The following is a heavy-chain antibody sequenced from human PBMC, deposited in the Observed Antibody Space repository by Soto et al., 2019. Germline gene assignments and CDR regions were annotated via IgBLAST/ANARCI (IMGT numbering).Heavy chain of an antibody. CDR3: AREGVMGYGDYGFDYYYGMDV. CDR2: IYYSGST. V-gene: IGHV4-59*01. CDR1: GGSISSYY. J-gene: IGHJ6*02. D-gene: IGHD4-17*01. Sequence: QVQLQESGPGLVKPSETLSLTCTVSGGSISSYYWSWIRQPPGKGLEWIGYIYYSGSTNYNPSLKSRVTISVDTSKNQFSLKLSSVTAADTAVYYWAREGVMGYGDYGFDYYYGMDVWGQGTTVTVSS.